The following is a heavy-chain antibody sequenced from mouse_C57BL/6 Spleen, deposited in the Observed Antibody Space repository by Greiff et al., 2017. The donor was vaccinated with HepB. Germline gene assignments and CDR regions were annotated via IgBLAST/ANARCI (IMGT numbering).Heavy chain of an antibody. CDR1: GYSITSGYY. J-gene: IGHJ4*01. V-gene: IGHV3-6*01. CDR2: ISYDGSN. Sequence: DVKLVESGPGLVKPSQSLSLTCSVTGYSITSGYYWNWIRQFPGNKLEWMGYISYDGSNNYNPSLKNRISITRDTSKNQFFLKLNSVTTEDTATYYCAKLTGTWGYAMDYWGQGTSVTVSS. CDR3: AKLTGTWGYAMDY. D-gene: IGHD4-1*01.